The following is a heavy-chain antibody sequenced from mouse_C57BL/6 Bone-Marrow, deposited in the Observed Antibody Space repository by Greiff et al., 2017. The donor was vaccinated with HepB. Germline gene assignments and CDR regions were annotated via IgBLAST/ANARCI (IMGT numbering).Heavy chain of an antibody. Sequence: EVMLVESGGGLVQPKGSLKLSCAASGFTFNTYAMHWVRQAPGKGLEWVARIRSKSSNYATYYADSVKDRFTISRDDSQSMLYLQMNNLKTEDTAMYYCVRDQGPYDYPRFAYWGQGTLVTVSA. CDR2: IRSKSSNYAT. CDR1: GFTFNTYA. J-gene: IGHJ3*01. D-gene: IGHD2-4*01. V-gene: IGHV10-3*01. CDR3: VRDQGPYDYPRFAY.